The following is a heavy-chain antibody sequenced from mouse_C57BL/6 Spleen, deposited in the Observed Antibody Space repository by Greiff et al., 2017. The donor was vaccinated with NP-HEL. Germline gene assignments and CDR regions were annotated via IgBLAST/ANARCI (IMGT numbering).Heavy chain of an antibody. D-gene: IGHD1-1*01. J-gene: IGHJ3*01. CDR3: TTSYYYGSSSWFAY. Sequence: EVQLQQSGAELVRPGASVKLSCTASGFNIKDDYMHWVKQRPEQGLEWIGWIDPENGDTEYASKFQGKATITADTSSNTAYLQLSSLTSEDTAVYYCTTSYYYGSSSWFAYWGQGTLVTVSA. CDR1: GFNIKDDY. V-gene: IGHV14-4*01. CDR2: IDPENGDT.